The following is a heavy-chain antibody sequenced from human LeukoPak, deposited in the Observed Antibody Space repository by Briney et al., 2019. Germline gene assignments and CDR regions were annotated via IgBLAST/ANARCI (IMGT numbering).Heavy chain of an antibody. D-gene: IGHD3-9*01. CDR1: GYTFTSYY. CDR2: INPSGGST. Sequence: ASVKVSCKTSGYTFTSYYIHWVRQAPGQGLEWMGIINPSGGSTTYAQKFQGRLTMTSATSTSTVYMELSGLRSEDTAVYYCARSAAYYNEADIWGQGTMVTVSS. J-gene: IGHJ3*02. V-gene: IGHV1-46*01. CDR3: ARSAAYYNEADI.